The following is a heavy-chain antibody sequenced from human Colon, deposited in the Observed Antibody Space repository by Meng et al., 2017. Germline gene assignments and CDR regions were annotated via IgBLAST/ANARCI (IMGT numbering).Heavy chain of an antibody. Sequence: ASVMVSCKASGYTFTRYYMHWVRQAPGQGLEWMGWINPNSGGATYAQKFQGRVTMTWDTSINTAYMELSNLRSDNAAVYFCARASFEWLRPPLDYWGQGTLVTVSS. V-gene: IGHV1-2*02. CDR1: GYTFTRYY. CDR2: INPNSGGA. J-gene: IGHJ4*02. CDR3: ARASFEWLRPPLDY. D-gene: IGHD5-12*01.